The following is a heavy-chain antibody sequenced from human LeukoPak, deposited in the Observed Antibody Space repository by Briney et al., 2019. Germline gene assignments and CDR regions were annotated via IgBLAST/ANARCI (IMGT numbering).Heavy chain of an antibody. CDR1: GFTFSSYG. Sequence: QPGGSLRLSCAASGFTFSSYGMHWVRQAPGKGLEWVAVISYDGSNKYYADSVKGRFTISRDNSKNTLYLQMNSLRAEDTAVYYCAKYSGSYYEASTFDYWGQGTLVTVSS. V-gene: IGHV3-30*18. CDR3: AKYSGSYYEASTFDY. CDR2: ISYDGSNK. J-gene: IGHJ4*02. D-gene: IGHD1-26*01.